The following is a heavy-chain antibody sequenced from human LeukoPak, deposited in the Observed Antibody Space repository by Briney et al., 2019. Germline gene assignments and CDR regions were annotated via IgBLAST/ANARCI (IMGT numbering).Heavy chain of an antibody. CDR3: AKDLVGATSLDY. CDR2: INQDGSEK. J-gene: IGHJ4*02. Sequence: GGSLRLSCAASGFTFSSYWMSWVRQAPGKGLEWVANINQDGSEKYYVDSVKGRFTISRDNAKNSLYLQMNSLRAEDTAVFYCAKDLVGATSLDYWGQGTLVTVSS. CDR1: GFTFSSYW. V-gene: IGHV3-7*01. D-gene: IGHD1-26*01.